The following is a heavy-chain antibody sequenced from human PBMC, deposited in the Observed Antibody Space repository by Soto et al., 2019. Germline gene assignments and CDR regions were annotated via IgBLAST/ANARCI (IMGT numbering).Heavy chain of an antibody. Sequence: QPGGSLRLSCAASGFTFSSYGMHWVRQAPGKGLEWVAVISYDGSNKYYADSVKGRFTISRDNSKNTLYLQMNSLRAEDTAVYYCAKDQDDNGMEVWGQGTTVTVSS. CDR1: GFTFSSYG. J-gene: IGHJ6*02. V-gene: IGHV3-30*18. D-gene: IGHD1-1*01. CDR2: ISYDGSNK. CDR3: AKDQDDNGMEV.